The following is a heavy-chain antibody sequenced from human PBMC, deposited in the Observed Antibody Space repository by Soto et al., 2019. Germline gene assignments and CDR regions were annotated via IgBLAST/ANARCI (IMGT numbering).Heavy chain of an antibody. CDR2: ISGSGGST. CDR3: GRDGGTYYDFWSGYTQVYYFDY. Sequence: GGSLSLSCAASGFTFSSYAMSWVRQAPGKGLEWVSAISGSGGSTYYADSVKGRFTISRDNSKNPLYLQMNSLRSEDTAVYYCGRDGGTYYDFWSGYTQVYYFDYWGQGTQVPVSS. V-gene: IGHV3-23*01. J-gene: IGHJ4*02. CDR1: GFTFSSYA. D-gene: IGHD3-3*01.